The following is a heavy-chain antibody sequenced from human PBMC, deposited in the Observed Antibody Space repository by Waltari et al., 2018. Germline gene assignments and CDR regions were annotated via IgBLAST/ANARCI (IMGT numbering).Heavy chain of an antibody. Sequence: EVQLLESGGGLVQPGGSLRLSCAASGFTFSSYAMSWVRQAPGKGLEWVSAICCSGGTTYYADSVEGRFTISRYNSKNTLYLQMNSLRAEDTAVYYCAKDSDLNDILTGYYYDAFDIWGQGTMVTVSS. CDR2: ICCSGGTT. D-gene: IGHD3-9*01. CDR1: GFTFSSYA. CDR3: AKDSDLNDILTGYYYDAFDI. V-gene: IGHV3-23*01. J-gene: IGHJ3*02.